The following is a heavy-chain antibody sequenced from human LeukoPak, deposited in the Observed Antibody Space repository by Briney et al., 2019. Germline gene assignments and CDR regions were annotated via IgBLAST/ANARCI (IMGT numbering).Heavy chain of an antibody. V-gene: IGHV3-30*18. J-gene: IGHJ4*02. CDR3: AKDTFYDSSGYYQLSFDY. Sequence: GGSLRLSCAASGFTFSSYGMHWVRQAPGKGLEWVAVISYDGSNKYYADSVKGRFTISRDNSKNTLYLQMNSLRAEDTAVYYCAKDTFYDSSGYYQLSFDYWGQGTLVAVSS. CDR2: ISYDGSNK. D-gene: IGHD3-22*01. CDR1: GFTFSSYG.